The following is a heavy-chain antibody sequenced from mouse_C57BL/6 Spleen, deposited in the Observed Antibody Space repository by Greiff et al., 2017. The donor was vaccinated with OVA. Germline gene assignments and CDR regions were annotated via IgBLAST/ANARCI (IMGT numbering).Heavy chain of an antibody. CDR3: ARDPPYYYGSSHWYFDV. CDR2: ISYDGSN. J-gene: IGHJ1*03. CDR1: GYSITSGYY. V-gene: IGHV3-6*01. D-gene: IGHD1-1*01. Sequence: EVKLLESGPGLVKPSQSLSLTCSVTGYSITSGYYWNWIRQFPGNKLEWMGYISYDGSNNYNPSLKNRISITRDTSKNQFFLKLNSVTTEDTATYYCARDPPYYYGSSHWYFDVWGTGTTVTVSS.